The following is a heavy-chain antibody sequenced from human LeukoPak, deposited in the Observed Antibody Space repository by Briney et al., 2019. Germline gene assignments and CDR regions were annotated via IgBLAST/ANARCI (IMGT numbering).Heavy chain of an antibody. Sequence: PGGSLRLSCAASGFTFSNYAMSWVRQAPGKGLEWVSAISGSGSTIFYADSVKGRFTVSRDNSENTLFLQMNSLRAEDTALYYCAKATMDTTYFDSWGQGTLVTVSS. CDR3: AKATMDTTYFDS. CDR1: GFTFSNYA. CDR2: ISGSGSTI. V-gene: IGHV3-23*01. J-gene: IGHJ4*02. D-gene: IGHD4/OR15-4a*01.